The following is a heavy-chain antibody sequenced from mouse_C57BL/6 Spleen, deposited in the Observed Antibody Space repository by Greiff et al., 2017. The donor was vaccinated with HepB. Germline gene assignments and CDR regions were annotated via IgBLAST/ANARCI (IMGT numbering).Heavy chain of an antibody. J-gene: IGHJ1*03. CDR1: GYTFTSYW. V-gene: IGHV1-53*01. D-gene: IGHD1-1*01. Sequence: QVQLQQPGTELVKPGASVKLSCKASGYTFTSYWMHWVKQRPGQGLEWIGNINPSNGGTNYNEKFKSKATLTVDKSSSTAYMQLSSLTSEDSAVYYWARSAPTVVATYWYFDVWGTGTTVTVSS. CDR2: INPSNGGT. CDR3: ARSAPTVVATYWYFDV.